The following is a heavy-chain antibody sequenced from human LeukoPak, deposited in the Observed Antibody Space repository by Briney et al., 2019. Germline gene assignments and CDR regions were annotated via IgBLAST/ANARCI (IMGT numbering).Heavy chain of an antibody. J-gene: IGHJ6*02. D-gene: IGHD3-10*01. Sequence: PGGSLRLSCAASGFTFSSYAMNWVRQAPGKGLEWVSVISESGGGKYYGDSVKGRFTISRDNSKNTLYLQMNSLRAEDTAVYYCAKDKGSGSYYGSYYYYGMDVWGQGTTVTVPS. CDR2: ISESGGGK. CDR1: GFTFSSYA. V-gene: IGHV3-23*01. CDR3: AKDKGSGSYYGSYYYYGMDV.